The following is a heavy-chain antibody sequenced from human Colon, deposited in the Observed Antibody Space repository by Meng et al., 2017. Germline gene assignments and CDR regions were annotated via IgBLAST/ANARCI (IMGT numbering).Heavy chain of an antibody. Sequence: EKIQQGGAGLLKPSETLSLPCAVSGGSFSGFYWSWIRQPPGKGLEWIGEIDHFGISNYNSSLKGRLTMSVDTSKKQISLTLTSVTAADTAVYYCATGLRHGDWFDPWGPGTLVTVSS. CDR3: ATGLRHGDWFDP. V-gene: IGHV4-34*02. J-gene: IGHJ5*02. CDR2: IDHFGIS. CDR1: GGSFSGFY. D-gene: IGHD4-17*01.